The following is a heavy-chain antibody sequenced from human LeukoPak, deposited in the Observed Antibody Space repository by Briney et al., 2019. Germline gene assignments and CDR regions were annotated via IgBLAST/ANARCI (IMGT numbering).Heavy chain of an antibody. CDR3: AKDFTYSSSWYNLYYYYYMDV. D-gene: IGHD6-13*01. CDR2: ISSDGSNK. J-gene: IGHJ6*03. V-gene: IGHV3-30*04. Sequence: GGSLRLSCAASGFTFSSYAMHWVRQAPGKGLEWVAVISSDGSNKYYADSVKGRFTISRDNSKNTLYLQMNSLRAEDTAVYYCAKDFTYSSSWYNLYYYYYMDVWGKGTTVTISS. CDR1: GFTFSSYA.